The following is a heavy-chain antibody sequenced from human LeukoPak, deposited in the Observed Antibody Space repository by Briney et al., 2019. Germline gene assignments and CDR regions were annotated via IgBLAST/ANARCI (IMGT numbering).Heavy chain of an antibody. D-gene: IGHD3-22*01. V-gene: IGHV3-7*01. CDR3: ARCDSSGYYYYYFDY. CDR1: GFTFSSYW. J-gene: IGHJ4*02. Sequence: GGSLRLSCAASGFTFSSYWMSWVRQAPGKGLEWVANIKQDGSEKYYVDSVKGRFTISRDNAKNSLYLQMNSLRAEDTAVYYCARCDSSGYYYYYFDYWGQGTLVTVSS. CDR2: IKQDGSEK.